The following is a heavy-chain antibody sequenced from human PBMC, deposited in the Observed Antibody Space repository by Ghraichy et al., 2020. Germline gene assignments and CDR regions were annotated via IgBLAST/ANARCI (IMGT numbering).Heavy chain of an antibody. Sequence: ASVKVSCKASGYTFTSYGISCVRQAPGQGLEWMGWISAYNGNTNYAQKLQGRVTMTTDTSTSTAYIELRSLRSDDTAVYYCARDSDHPYYDILTGYYTTPGDYWGQGTLVTVSS. CDR1: GYTFTSYG. CDR2: ISAYNGNT. D-gene: IGHD3-9*01. V-gene: IGHV1-18*01. J-gene: IGHJ4*02. CDR3: ARDSDHPYYDILTGYYTTPGDY.